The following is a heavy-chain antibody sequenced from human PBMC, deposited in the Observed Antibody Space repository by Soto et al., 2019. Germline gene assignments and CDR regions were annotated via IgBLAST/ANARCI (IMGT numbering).Heavy chain of an antibody. Sequence: SETLSLTCAVYGGSFSGYYWNWIRQPPGKGLEWIGEINQSGSTNYNPSFKSRVTISVDTSKNQFSLRLGSVTAADTAVYWCVRRLGGCSGGSCPFDYWGQGALVTVSS. CDR3: VRRLGGCSGGSCPFDY. V-gene: IGHV4-34*01. D-gene: IGHD2-15*01. J-gene: IGHJ4*02. CDR2: INQSGST. CDR1: GGSFSGYY.